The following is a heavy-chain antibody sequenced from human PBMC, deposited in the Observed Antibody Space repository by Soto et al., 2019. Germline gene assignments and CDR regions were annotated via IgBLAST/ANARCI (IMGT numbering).Heavy chain of an antibody. CDR3: ARDQGVAAAGITWFDP. J-gene: IGHJ5*02. CDR2: IDSSGST. CDR1: GASMNSYH. D-gene: IGHD6-13*01. Sequence: QVQLQASGPGLVKPSETLSLTCTVSGASMNSYHWSWIRQPAGKGLEWIGHIDSSGSTNYNPSLKSRVTMSVDTSKNQFALRLMSLTAADTAVYYWARDQGVAAAGITWFDPWGQGSLVTVSS. V-gene: IGHV4-4*07.